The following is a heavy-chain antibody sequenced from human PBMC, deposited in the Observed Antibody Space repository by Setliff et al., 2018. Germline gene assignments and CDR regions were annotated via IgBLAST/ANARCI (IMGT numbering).Heavy chain of an antibody. CDR1: GFNFSIFA. J-gene: IGHJ2*01. CDR3: ARDPPWELRYFDL. D-gene: IGHD1-26*01. CDR2: ISWNSDSI. V-gene: IGHV3-9*01. Sequence: GGSLRLSCAASGFNFSIFAMTWVRQAPGKGLEWVSGISWNSDSIGYVDSVRGRFTISRDNAKNTLYLQMNSLGAEDTAVYYCARDPPWELRYFDLWGRGTLVTVSS.